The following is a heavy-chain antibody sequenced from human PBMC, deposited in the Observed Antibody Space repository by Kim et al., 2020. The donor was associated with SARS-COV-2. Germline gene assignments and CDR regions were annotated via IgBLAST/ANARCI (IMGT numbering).Heavy chain of an antibody. J-gene: IGHJ6*02. D-gene: IGHD2-2*02. CDR1: GFTFSSYS. V-gene: IGHV3-21*01. CDR2: ISSSSSYI. Sequence: GGSLRLSCAASGFTFSSYSMNWVRQAPGKGLEWVSSISSSSSYIYYADSVKGRFTISRDNAKNSLYLQMNSLRAEDTAVYYCARAIVVVPAAIVGEYYYYGMDVWGQGTTVTVSS. CDR3: ARAIVVVPAAIVGEYYYYGMDV.